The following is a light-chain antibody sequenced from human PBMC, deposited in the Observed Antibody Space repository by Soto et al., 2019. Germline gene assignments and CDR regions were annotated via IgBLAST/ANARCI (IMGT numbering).Light chain of an antibody. CDR3: QQYNNWGLS. CDR2: GSS. V-gene: IGKV3D-15*01. J-gene: IGKJ4*01. CDR1: QNVGTN. Sequence: IVLTQSPATLSVSPGEGVTLSCRASQNVGTNLAWYQLKPGLAPRLLIYGSSTRATGIPATFSGSGSGTEFTLTISSLQSEDSAVYYCQQYNNWGLSFGGGTKVDIK.